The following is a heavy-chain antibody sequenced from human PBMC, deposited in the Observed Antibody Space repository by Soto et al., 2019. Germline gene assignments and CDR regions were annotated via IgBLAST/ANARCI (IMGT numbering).Heavy chain of an antibody. V-gene: IGHV4-31*03. CDR1: GGSIYSGGYY. J-gene: IGHJ4*01. D-gene: IGHD3-22*01. CDR2: IYYSGTT. Sequence: QVQLQESGPGLVKPSQTLSLTCTVSGGSIYSGGYYWSWIRQHPGKGLEWVGYIYYSGTTYYNPSLRSRVTXXVXPXMNQFSLNLSSVTAADTAVYYCARRGESSGYALFDYWGHGSLVTVSS. CDR3: ARRGESSGYALFDY.